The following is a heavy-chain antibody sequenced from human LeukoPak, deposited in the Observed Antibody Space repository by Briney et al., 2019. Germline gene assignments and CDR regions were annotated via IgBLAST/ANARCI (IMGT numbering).Heavy chain of an antibody. CDR1: GGSISSYY. D-gene: IGHD3-3*01. CDR3: ARDPNGPERSEVHITIFGVVTSERGYFDY. J-gene: IGHJ4*02. CDR2: IYTSGST. V-gene: IGHV4-4*07. Sequence: PSETLSLTCTVSGGSISSYYWSWIRQPAGKGLEWIGRIYTSGSTNYNPSLMSRGTMSVDTSKNQFSLKLSSVTAADTAVYYCARDPNGPERSEVHITIFGVVTSERGYFDYWGQGTLVTVSS.